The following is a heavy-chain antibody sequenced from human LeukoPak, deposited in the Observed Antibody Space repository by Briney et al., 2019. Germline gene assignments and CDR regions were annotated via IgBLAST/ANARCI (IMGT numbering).Heavy chain of an antibody. D-gene: IGHD6-13*01. CDR1: GGSFSGYY. J-gene: IGHJ6*02. Sequence: SETLSLTCAVYGGSFSGYYWSWIRQPPGKGLEWIGEINHGGSTNYNPSLKSRVTISVDTSKNQFSLKLSSVTAADTAVYYCASSSWPLFYGMDVWGQGTTVTVSS. V-gene: IGHV4-34*01. CDR2: INHGGST. CDR3: ASSSWPLFYGMDV.